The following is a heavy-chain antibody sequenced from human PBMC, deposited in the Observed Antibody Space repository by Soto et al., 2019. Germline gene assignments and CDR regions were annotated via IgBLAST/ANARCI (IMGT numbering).Heavy chain of an antibody. CDR3: AGDFGYYYGMDV. V-gene: IGHV4-59*01. Sequence: QVQLQESGPGLVKPSETLSLTCTVSGGSISSYYWSWIRQPPGKGLEWIGYIYYSGSTNYNPSLKSRVTISVDTSKNQFSLKLSSVTAADTAVYYCAGDFGYYYGMDVWGQGTTVTVSS. CDR1: GGSISSYY. CDR2: IYYSGST. D-gene: IGHD3-3*01. J-gene: IGHJ6*02.